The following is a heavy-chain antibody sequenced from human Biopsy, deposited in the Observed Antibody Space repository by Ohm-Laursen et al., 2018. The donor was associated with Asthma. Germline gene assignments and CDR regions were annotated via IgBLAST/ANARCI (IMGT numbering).Heavy chain of an antibody. V-gene: IGHV3-53*01. Sequence: SLRLSCTASGFTVSSDYMFWVRQAPGKGLEWVSVIYSGGTSHTADSVRGRFTISRDYSKNTLYHQMHSLRVEDTAVYYRARGDSSGWSHYYFDYWGQGTLVTVSS. J-gene: IGHJ4*02. D-gene: IGHD6-19*01. CDR3: ARGDSSGWSHYYFDY. CDR2: IYSGGTS. CDR1: GFTVSSDY.